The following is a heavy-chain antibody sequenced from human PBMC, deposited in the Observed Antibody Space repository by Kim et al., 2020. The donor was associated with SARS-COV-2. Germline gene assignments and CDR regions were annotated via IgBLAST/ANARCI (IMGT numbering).Heavy chain of an antibody. J-gene: IGHJ6*02. V-gene: IGHV3-66*01. CDR3: ARGLLWFGELRHGMDV. CDR1: GFTVSSNY. CDR2: IYSGGST. Sequence: GGSLRLSCAASGFTVSSNYMSWVRQAPGKGLEWVSVIYSGGSTYYADSVKGRFTISRDNSKNTLYLQMNSLRAEDTAVYYCARGLLWFGELRHGMDVWGQGTTVTVSS. D-gene: IGHD3-10*01.